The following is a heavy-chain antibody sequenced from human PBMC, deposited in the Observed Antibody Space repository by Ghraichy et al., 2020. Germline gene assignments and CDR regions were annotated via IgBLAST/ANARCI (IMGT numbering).Heavy chain of an antibody. J-gene: IGHJ2*01. CDR1: GYTFTGYH. V-gene: IGHV1-2*02. Sequence: ASVKVSCKASGYTFTGYHMHWVRQAPGQGLEWVGLINPNSGVTKFGEKFQGRRALTRDTSLRTAYMELSSLASDETAVYYCARENDYGGNFGYFDLWGRGTLVTVSS. CDR3: ARENDYGGNFGYFDL. D-gene: IGHD4-23*01. CDR2: INPNSGVT.